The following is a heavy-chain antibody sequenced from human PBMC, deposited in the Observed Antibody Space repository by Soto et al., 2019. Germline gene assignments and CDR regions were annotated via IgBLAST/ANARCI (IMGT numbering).Heavy chain of an antibody. Sequence: QVQLVQSGAEVKKPGASVRVSCKASGYTFPSYGISWVRQAPGQGLEWMGWISAYNGNTKYAQKLQGRVTMTTDTSRSRAYMELRSLRSDDTAVYYCARDLGGSYYAPVDYWGQGTLVTVSS. D-gene: IGHD1-26*01. J-gene: IGHJ4*02. CDR2: ISAYNGNT. V-gene: IGHV1-18*01. CDR1: GYTFPSYG. CDR3: ARDLGGSYYAPVDY.